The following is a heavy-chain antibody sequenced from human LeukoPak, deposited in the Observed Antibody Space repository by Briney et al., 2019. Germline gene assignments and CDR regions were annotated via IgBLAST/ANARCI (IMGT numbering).Heavy chain of an antibody. D-gene: IGHD6-19*01. Sequence: GRSLRLSHVASAFTFSSYSTNCARHAPGKWREWLSYISSSSATIYYADSVKGRFTVSRDNSKNTLYLQMDNLRDEDTAVYYCAREWGRIAVAGGPGYWGQGTLVTVSS. V-gene: IGHV3-48*02. CDR1: AFTFSSYS. CDR3: AREWGRIAVAGGPGY. J-gene: IGHJ4*02. CDR2: ISSSSATI.